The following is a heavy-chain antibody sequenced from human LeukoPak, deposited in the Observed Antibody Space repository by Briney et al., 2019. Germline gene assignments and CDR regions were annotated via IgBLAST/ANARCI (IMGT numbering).Heavy chain of an antibody. CDR1: GFTFSTYA. CDR3: ARDLTQFIGASDY. Sequence: GGSLRLSCAASGFTFSTYAMTWVRQAPGKGLEWVSTISGSGGSTYYADPVKGRFTISRDNSKNTLYLQMSSLRAEDTAVYYCARDLTQFIGASDYWGQGTLVTVSS. J-gene: IGHJ4*02. D-gene: IGHD1-26*01. V-gene: IGHV3-23*01. CDR2: ISGSGGST.